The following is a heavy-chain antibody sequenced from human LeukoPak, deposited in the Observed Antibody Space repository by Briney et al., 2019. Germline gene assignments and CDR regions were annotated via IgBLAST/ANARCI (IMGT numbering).Heavy chain of an antibody. V-gene: IGHV4-4*07. D-gene: IGHD5-18*01. CDR2: IYTSGST. CDR3: ARDSVKGRGYSYGTPYYYGMDV. J-gene: IGHJ6*02. CDR1: GGSISSYY. Sequence: PSETLSLTCTVSGGSISSYYWSWIRQPAGKGLEWIGRIYTSGSTNYNPSLKSRVTMSVDTSKNQFSLKLSSVTAADTAVYYCARDSVKGRGYSYGTPYYYGMDVWGQGTTVTVSS.